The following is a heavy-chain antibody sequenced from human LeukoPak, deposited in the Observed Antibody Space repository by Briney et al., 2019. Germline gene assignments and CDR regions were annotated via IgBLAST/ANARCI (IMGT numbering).Heavy chain of an antibody. CDR2: IRYDGSNK. Sequence: PGGSLRLSCAASGFTFSNYGMHWVRQAPGKGLEWVSFIRYDGSNKYYADSVKGRFTISRDNSKNTLYLQMNSLRPEDTAVYYCARGMSITGTPGSFDYWGQGTLVTVSS. CDR1: GFTFSNYG. CDR3: ARGMSITGTPGSFDY. J-gene: IGHJ4*02. D-gene: IGHD1-20*01. V-gene: IGHV3-30*02.